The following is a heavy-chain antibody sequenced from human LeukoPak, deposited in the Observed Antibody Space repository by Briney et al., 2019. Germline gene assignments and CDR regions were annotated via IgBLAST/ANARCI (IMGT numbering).Heavy chain of an antibody. V-gene: IGHV4-34*01. CDR3: ASLRKRGGAFDL. CDR1: GGSFSGYY. CDR2: INHSGST. J-gene: IGHJ3*01. Sequence: SETLSHTCAVYGGSFSGYYWSWIRQPPGKGLEWIGEINHSGSTNYNPSLKSRVTISVDTSKNQFSLRLRSVTAADTAVYYCASLRKRGGAFDLWGQGKVVTVSS.